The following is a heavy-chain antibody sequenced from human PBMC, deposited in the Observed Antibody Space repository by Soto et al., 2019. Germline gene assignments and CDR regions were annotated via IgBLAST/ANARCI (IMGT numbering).Heavy chain of an antibody. CDR1: GFTFSSYA. V-gene: IGHV3-30-3*01. D-gene: IGHD3-9*01. Sequence: WGSLRLSCAASGFTFSSYAMHWVRQAPGKGLEWVAVISYDGSNKYYADSVKGRFTISRDNSKNTLYLQMNSLRAEDTAVYYCAREQSDYDILTGYPTAYYYYGMDVWGQGTTVTVS. CDR3: AREQSDYDILTGYPTAYYYYGMDV. CDR2: ISYDGSNK. J-gene: IGHJ6*02.